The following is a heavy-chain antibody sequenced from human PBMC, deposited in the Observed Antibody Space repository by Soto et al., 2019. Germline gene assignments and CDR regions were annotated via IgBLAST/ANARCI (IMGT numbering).Heavy chain of an antibody. D-gene: IGHD3-22*01. CDR3: ARDWDYYDSSGPYGMDV. CDR2: IWYDGSNK. V-gene: IGHV3-33*01. Sequence: QVQLVESGGGVVQPGRSLRLSCAASGFTFSSYGMHWVRQAPGKGLEWVAVIWYDGSNKYYADSVKGRFTISRDNSKNKLYLKMNSLRAEDTAVYYCARDWDYYDSSGPYGMDVWGQGTTVTVSS. J-gene: IGHJ6*02. CDR1: GFTFSSYG.